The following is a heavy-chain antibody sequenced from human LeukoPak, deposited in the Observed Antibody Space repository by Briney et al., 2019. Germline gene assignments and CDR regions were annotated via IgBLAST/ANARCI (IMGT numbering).Heavy chain of an antibody. J-gene: IGHJ5*02. V-gene: IGHV1-2*02. CDR1: GYTFTGYY. CDR2: INPKSGGT. Sequence: GASVKVSCKAFGYTFTGYYMHWVRQAPGQGLEWMGWINPKSGGTNYAQKFQGRVTMTRDTSIHTAYMELSRLRSDDTAVYYCAREEYGFDPWGQGTLVTVSS. D-gene: IGHD2-2*01. CDR3: AREEYGFDP.